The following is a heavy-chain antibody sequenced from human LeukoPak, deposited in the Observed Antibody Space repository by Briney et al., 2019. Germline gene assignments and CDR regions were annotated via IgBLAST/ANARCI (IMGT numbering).Heavy chain of an antibody. CDR1: GGSFSGHY. J-gene: IGHJ5*02. Sequence: SETLSLTCAVYGGSFSGHYWSWIRQPPGKGLEWIGEINHSGSTNYNPSLKSRVTISVDTSKNQFSLILSSVTAADTAVYYCARGGRGYSGYDSNWFDPWGQGTLVTVSS. D-gene: IGHD5-12*01. CDR2: INHSGST. CDR3: ARGGRGYSGYDSNWFDP. V-gene: IGHV4-34*01.